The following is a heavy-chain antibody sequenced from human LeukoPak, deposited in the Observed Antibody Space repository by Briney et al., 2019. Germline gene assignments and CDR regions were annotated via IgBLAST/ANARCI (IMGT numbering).Heavy chain of an antibody. V-gene: IGHV3-21*01. D-gene: IGHD3-10*01. J-gene: IGHJ4*02. CDR2: ISTSSTYI. CDR3: AKDPQRDYYGSGSYIDY. CDR1: GFTFSSYK. Sequence: PGGSLRLSCAASGFTFSSYKMNWVRQAPGKGLEWVSSISTSSTYIYYADSVKGRFTISRDNSKNTLYLQMNSLRAEDTAVYYCAKDPQRDYYGSGSYIDYWGQGTLVTVSS.